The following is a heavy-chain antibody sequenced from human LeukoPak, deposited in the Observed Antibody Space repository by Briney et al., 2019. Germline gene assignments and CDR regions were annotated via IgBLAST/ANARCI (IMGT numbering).Heavy chain of an antibody. J-gene: IGHJ4*02. Sequence: PSETLSLTCTVSGGSITRGGYSWTWLRQPPGKGLEWIGYIYHIGSTYYNPSFESRVTISIDRSNQFSLRLSSVTAADTAVYFCARASFCGGTSCYYFDYWGQGTLVTVSS. V-gene: IGHV4-30-2*01. CDR2: IYHIGST. CDR3: ARASFCGGTSCYYFDY. CDR1: GGSITRGGYS. D-gene: IGHD2-2*01.